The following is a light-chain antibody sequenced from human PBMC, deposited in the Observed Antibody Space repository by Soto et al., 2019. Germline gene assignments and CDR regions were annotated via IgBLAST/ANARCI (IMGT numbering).Light chain of an antibody. V-gene: IGKV3-15*01. CDR3: QQYNNWPRT. CDR2: GAS. J-gene: IGKJ1*01. CDR1: QSISTY. Sequence: ETVLTQSPVTLSLSPGERATLSCRASQSISTYLAWYQQKPGQAPRLLIYGASTRATGIPARFSGSGSGTEFTLTISSLQSEDFAVYYCQQYNNWPRTFGQGTKVDIK.